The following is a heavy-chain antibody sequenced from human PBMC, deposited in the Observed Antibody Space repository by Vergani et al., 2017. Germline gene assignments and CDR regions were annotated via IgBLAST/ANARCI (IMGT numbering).Heavy chain of an antibody. J-gene: IGHJ4*02. D-gene: IGHD1-26*01. CDR3: AKDIRGSFGGVDY. CDR2: ISWDGGST. Sequence: EVQLVESGGVVVQPGGSLRLSCAASGFTFDDYAMHWVRQAPGKGLEWVSLISWDGGSTYYADSVKGRFTISRDSSKNSLYLQMNSLRDEDTALYYCAKDIRGSFGGVDYWGQGTLVTVSS. V-gene: IGHV3-43D*04. CDR1: GFTFDDYA.